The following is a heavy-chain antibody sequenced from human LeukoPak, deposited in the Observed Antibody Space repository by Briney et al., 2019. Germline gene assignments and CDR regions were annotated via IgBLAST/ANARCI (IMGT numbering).Heavy chain of an antibody. CDR2: ISARNNQT. CDR1: GYTFSGYG. V-gene: IGHV1-18*01. Sequence: GASVKVSCKASGYTFSGYGISWVRQAPGQGLKWMGWISARNNQTKYAQSFQDGVTMTIEKATSTVYMELRSLRLDDTAIYYCARVDDLGSGWARSFDLWGRGTLVTVSA. CDR3: ARVDDLGSGWARSFDL. J-gene: IGHJ2*01. D-gene: IGHD6-19*01.